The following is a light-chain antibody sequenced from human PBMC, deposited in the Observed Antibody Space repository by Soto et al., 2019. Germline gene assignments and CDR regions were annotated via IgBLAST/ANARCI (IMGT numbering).Light chain of an antibody. J-gene: IGKJ4*01. CDR2: DAS. CDR3: QQYGSTPLT. Sequence: EIVLTQSPATLSLSPGERATLSCRASHSVNSYLAWYQQKPGQAPRLLIYDASSRATGIPDRFSGSGSGTDFTLTITRLDPEDVAVYYCQQYGSTPLTFGGGTKVEIK. V-gene: IGKV3-20*01. CDR1: HSVNSY.